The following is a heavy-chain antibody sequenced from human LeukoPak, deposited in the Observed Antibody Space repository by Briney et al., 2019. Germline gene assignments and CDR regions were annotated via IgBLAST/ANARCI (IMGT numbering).Heavy chain of an antibody. CDR2: IYPGDSDT. Sequence: GESLKISCKCSGYSFTSYWIGWVREMPGKGLEWMGIIYPGDSDTRYSPSFQGQVTISADESISTAYLQWSSLEASDTAMYYCARRDKFLEVPDYWGQGTLVTVSS. V-gene: IGHV5-51*01. CDR3: ARRDKFLEVPDY. D-gene: IGHD3-3*01. J-gene: IGHJ4*02. CDR1: GYSFTSYW.